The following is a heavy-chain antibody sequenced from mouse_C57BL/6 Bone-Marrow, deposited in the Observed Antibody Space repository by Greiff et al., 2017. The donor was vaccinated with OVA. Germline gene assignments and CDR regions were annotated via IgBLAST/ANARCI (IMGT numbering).Heavy chain of an antibody. Sequence: QVQLQQTGAELVRPGSSVKLSCKASGYTFTSYWMHWVKQRPIQGLEWIGNIDPSDSETHYNQKFKDKATLTVDKSSSTAYMQLSSLTSEDSAVYYCARRAYDYEDWFAYWGQGTLVTVSA. CDR1: GYTFTSYW. D-gene: IGHD2-4*01. CDR2: IDPSDSET. J-gene: IGHJ3*01. CDR3: ARRAYDYEDWFAY. V-gene: IGHV1-52*01.